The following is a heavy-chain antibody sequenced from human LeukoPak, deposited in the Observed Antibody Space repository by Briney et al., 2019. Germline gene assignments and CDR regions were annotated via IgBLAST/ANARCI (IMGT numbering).Heavy chain of an antibody. CDR1: GYTFTSYG. CDR2: ISAYNGNT. CDR3: ARRVAASDYYYYHYMDV. V-gene: IGHV1-18*01. D-gene: IGHD2-15*01. Sequence: ASVKVSCKASGYTFTSYGISWVRQAPGQGLEWMGWISAYNGNTNYAQKLQGRVTMTTDTSTSTAYMELRSLRSDDTAVYYCARRVAASDYYYYHYMDVWGKGTTVTVSS. J-gene: IGHJ6*03.